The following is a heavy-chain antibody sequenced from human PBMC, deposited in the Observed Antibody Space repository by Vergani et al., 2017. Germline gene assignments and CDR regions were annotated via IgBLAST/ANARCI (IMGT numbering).Heavy chain of an antibody. V-gene: IGHV3-21*01. Sequence: EVQLLESGGGLVQPGGSLRLSCAASGFTFSSYAMSWVRKAPGKGLDWVSSISSSSSYIYYADSVKGRFTISRDNAKNSVYLQMNSLRADDTAVYYGSRAVRLGYCSSTSCYTSYYYYYMDVWGKGTTVTVSS. J-gene: IGHJ6*03. D-gene: IGHD2-2*02. CDR2: ISSSSSYI. CDR1: GFTFSSYA. CDR3: SRAVRLGYCSSTSCYTSYYYYYMDV.